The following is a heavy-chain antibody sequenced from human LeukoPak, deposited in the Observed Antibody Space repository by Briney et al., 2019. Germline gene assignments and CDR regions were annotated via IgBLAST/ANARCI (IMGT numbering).Heavy chain of an antibody. CDR1: GGSVSSYY. J-gene: IGHJ6*02. V-gene: IGHV4-59*02. CDR3: ARAGYCSSTSCQWVPLV. D-gene: IGHD2-2*03. Sequence: PSETLSLTCTVSGGSVSSYYWSWIRQPPGKGLEWIGYIYYSGSTNYNPSLKSRVIISVDTSKNQFSLKLNSVTAADTAVYYCARAGYCSSTSCQWVPLVWGQGTTVTVSS. CDR2: IYYSGST.